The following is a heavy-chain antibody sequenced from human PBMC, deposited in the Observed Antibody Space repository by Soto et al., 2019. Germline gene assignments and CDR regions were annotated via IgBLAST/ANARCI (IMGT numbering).Heavy chain of an antibody. CDR3: AQLRYCSGGICYPWFDP. D-gene: IGHD2-15*01. J-gene: IGHJ5*02. Sequence: QVQLVQSGAEVKKPGSSVKVSCKASGGTFSSYAISWVRQAPGQGLEWMGGIIPIFGTANYAQKFQGRVTITADESTSKAYMELSSLRSEDTAVYYCAQLRYCSGGICYPWFDPWGQGTLVTVSS. CDR1: GGTFSSYA. V-gene: IGHV1-69*12. CDR2: IIPIFGTA.